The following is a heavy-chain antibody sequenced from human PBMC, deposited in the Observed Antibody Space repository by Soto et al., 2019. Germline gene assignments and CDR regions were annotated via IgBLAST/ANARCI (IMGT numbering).Heavy chain of an antibody. V-gene: IGHV1-69*01. Sequence: SKDSGGSFGSYARCWARQAPEQGLEWMGGIIPIFGTANYAQKFQGRVTITADESTSTAYMELSSLRSEDTAVYYCARVVVPAAMIYYYYGMDVWGQGTTVTVSS. J-gene: IGHJ6*02. CDR3: ARVVVPAAMIYYYYGMDV. D-gene: IGHD2-2*01. CDR2: IIPIFGTA. CDR1: GGSFGSYA.